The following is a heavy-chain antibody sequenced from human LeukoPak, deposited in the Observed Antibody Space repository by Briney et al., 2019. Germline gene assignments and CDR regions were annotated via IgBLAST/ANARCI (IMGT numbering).Heavy chain of an antibody. D-gene: IGHD2-15*01. CDR1: GFTFSSYS. V-gene: IGHV3-48*01. J-gene: IGHJ3*02. CDR3: ARGYSRAAFDI. Sequence: GGSLRLSCAASGFTFSSYSMNWVRQAPGKRLEWVSFISSTGGTIYYADSVKGRFTVSRDNGKNSLLLQMNSLRAEDTALYYCARGYSRAAFDIWGQGAVVAVSS. CDR2: ISSTGGTI.